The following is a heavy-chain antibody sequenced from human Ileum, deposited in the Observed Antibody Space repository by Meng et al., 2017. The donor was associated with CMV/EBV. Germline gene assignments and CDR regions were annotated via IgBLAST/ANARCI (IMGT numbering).Heavy chain of an antibody. CDR2: ISSGSSFI. CDR3: AKDGSLTGANSKGIVVVPAARGSDY. J-gene: IGHJ4*02. Sequence: GESLKISCAASAFTFRSFTMNWVRQAPGKGLEWVSSISSGSSFIYYADSVKGRFTISRDNAKNSLYLQMNSLRVEDTAVYYCAKDGSLTGANSKGIVVVPAARGSDYWGQGTLVTVSS. D-gene: IGHD2-2*01. CDR1: AFTFRSFT. V-gene: IGHV3-21*06.